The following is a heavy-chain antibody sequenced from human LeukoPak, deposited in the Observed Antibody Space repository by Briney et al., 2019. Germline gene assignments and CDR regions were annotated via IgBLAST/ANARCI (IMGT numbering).Heavy chain of an antibody. CDR2: TYYRSKWYN. D-gene: IGHD6-19*01. CDR1: GDIVSSNSAA. J-gene: IGHJ5*02. V-gene: IGHV6-1*01. Sequence: SQTLSLTCALSGDIVSSNSAAWNWIRQSPSRGLEWLGRTYYRSKWYNDYAVSVKSRITINPDTSKNQFSLQLNSVTPEDTAVYYCAREDSSGWHGGGDWFDPWGQGTLVTVST. CDR3: AREDSSGWHGGGDWFDP.